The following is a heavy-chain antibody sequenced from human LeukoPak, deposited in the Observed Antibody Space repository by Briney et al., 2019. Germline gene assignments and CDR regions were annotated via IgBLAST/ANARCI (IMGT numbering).Heavy chain of an antibody. V-gene: IGHV4-31*03. CDR2: IYYSGST. Sequence: SQTLSLTCTVSGGSISSGGYYWSWIRQHPGKGLEWIGYIYYSGSTYYNPSPKSRVTISVDKSKNQFSLKLSSVTAADTAVYYCARDEVTMVRGVINSWGQGTLVTVSS. D-gene: IGHD3-10*01. CDR1: GGSISSGGYY. CDR3: ARDEVTMVRGVINS. J-gene: IGHJ4*02.